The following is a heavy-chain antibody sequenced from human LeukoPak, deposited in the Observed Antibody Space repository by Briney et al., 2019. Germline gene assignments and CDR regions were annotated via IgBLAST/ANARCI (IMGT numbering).Heavy chain of an antibody. V-gene: IGHV1-69*04. J-gene: IGHJ5*02. CDR2: IIPILGIA. D-gene: IGHD2-15*01. CDR1: GGTFSSYA. CDR3: ARDVVVVAAPNWFDP. Sequence: SVKVSCKASGGTFSSYAISWVRQAPGQGLEWMGRIIPILGIANYAQKFQGRVTITADKSTSTAYMELSSLRSEDTAVYYCARDVVVVAAPNWFDPGGQGTLVTVSS.